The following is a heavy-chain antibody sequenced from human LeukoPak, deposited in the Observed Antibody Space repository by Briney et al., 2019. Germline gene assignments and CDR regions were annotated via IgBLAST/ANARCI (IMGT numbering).Heavy chain of an antibody. CDR2: IIPILGIA. CDR1: GGTFSSYT. J-gene: IGHJ5*02. CDR3: AREGYTAMVTGHNRFDP. V-gene: IGHV1-69*04. D-gene: IGHD5-18*01. Sequence: ASVKVSCKASGGTFSSYTISWVRQAPGQGLEWMGRIIPILGIANYAQKFQGRVTITADKSTSTAYMELSSLRSEDTAVYYCAREGYTAMVTGHNRFDPWGQGTLVTVSS.